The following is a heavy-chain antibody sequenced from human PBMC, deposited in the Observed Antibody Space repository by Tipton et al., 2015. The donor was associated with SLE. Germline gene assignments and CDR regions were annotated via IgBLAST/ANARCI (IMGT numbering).Heavy chain of an antibody. J-gene: IGHJ3*02. CDR3: TRNTLRELGMVVGPFDI. D-gene: IGHD1-26*01. CDR1: GDSVSSNSAA. Sequence: GLVKPSQTLSLTCGISGDSVSSNSAAWNWIRQSPSRGLEWLGRTYYRSKWYNDYAVSVKSRITINPDTSKNQFSLQLNSVTPEDTAIYYCTRNTLRELGMVVGPFDIWGQGTMVTVSS. CDR2: TYYRSKWYN. V-gene: IGHV6-1*01.